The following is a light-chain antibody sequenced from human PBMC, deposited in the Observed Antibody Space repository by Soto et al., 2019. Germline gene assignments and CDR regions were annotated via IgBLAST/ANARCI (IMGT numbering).Light chain of an antibody. Sequence: QPVLTQSPSASASLGASVKLTCTLSSGHSSYAIAWHQQQPEKGPRYLMKLNSDGSHSKGDGIPDRFSGSSSGAERCLTISSLQSEDEADYYCQTWGTGIPWVFGGGTKVTVL. J-gene: IGLJ3*02. CDR2: LNSDGSH. CDR1: SGHSSYA. CDR3: QTWGTGIPWV. V-gene: IGLV4-69*01.